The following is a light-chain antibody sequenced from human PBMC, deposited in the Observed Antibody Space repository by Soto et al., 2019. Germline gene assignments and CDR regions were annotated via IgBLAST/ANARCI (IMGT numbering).Light chain of an antibody. J-gene: IGKJ2*01. CDR2: RAS. CDR3: QQYDSSVYT. V-gene: IGKV1-5*03. Sequence: DIQMTQSPSTLSASVGDRVTITCRASQSISSWLAWYQQKPGKAPKLLIYRASRLGNGVPSRFSGSGSGTEFTFTISSLQPDDFATYYCQQYDSSVYTFGQGTKLEIK. CDR1: QSISSW.